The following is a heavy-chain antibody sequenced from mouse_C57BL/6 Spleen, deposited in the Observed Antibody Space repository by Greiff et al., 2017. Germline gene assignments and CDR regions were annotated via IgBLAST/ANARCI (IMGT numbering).Heavy chain of an antibody. D-gene: IGHD2-4*01. CDR3: ARWGLRLPFDY. CDR2: IDPSDSYT. Sequence: QVQLQQPGAELVKPGASVKLSCTASGYTFTSYWMQWVKQRPGQGLEWIGEIDPSDSYTNYNQKFKGKATLTVDTSSSTAYMQLSSLTSEDSAVYYFARWGLRLPFDYWGQGTTLTVSS. J-gene: IGHJ2*01. V-gene: IGHV1-50*01. CDR1: GYTFTSYW.